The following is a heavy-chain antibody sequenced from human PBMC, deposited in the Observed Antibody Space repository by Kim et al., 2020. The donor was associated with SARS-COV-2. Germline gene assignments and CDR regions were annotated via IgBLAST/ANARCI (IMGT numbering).Heavy chain of an antibody. V-gene: IGHV4-39*01. Sequence: PPPKYRVTISVDTSKNQFALKLSSVTAADTAVYYCARIYGDYATYYFDYWGQGTLVTVSS. CDR3: ARIYGDYATYYFDY. D-gene: IGHD4-17*01. J-gene: IGHJ4*02.